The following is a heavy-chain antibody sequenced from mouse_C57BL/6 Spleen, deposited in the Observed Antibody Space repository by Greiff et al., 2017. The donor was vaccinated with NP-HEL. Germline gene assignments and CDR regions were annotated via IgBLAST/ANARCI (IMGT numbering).Heavy chain of an antibody. CDR2: IDPSDSET. J-gene: IGHJ2*01. D-gene: IGHD1-1*01. CDR1: GYTFTSYW. Sequence: QVQLQQPGAELVRPGSSVKLSCKASGYTFTSYWMHWVKQRPIQGLEWIGNIDPSDSETHYNQKFKDKATLTVDKSSSTAYMQLSSLTSEDSAVYYCARPSYYGSSFDYWGQGTTLTVSS. V-gene: IGHV1-52*01. CDR3: ARPSYYGSSFDY.